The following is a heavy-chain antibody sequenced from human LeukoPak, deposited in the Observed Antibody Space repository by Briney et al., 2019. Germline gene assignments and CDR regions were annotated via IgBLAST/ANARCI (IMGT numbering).Heavy chain of an antibody. D-gene: IGHD3-3*01. CDR3: ARGLEWGLYYFDY. CDR1: GFTFSIFA. CDR2: IIGGGIT. Sequence: PGGSLRLSCAASGFTFSIFAMSWVRQAPGKGLEWVSGIIGGGITHYADSVKGRFTISRDNSKNTLYLQMNSLRAEDTAVYYCARGLEWGLYYFDYWGQGTLVTVSS. J-gene: IGHJ4*02. V-gene: IGHV3-23*01.